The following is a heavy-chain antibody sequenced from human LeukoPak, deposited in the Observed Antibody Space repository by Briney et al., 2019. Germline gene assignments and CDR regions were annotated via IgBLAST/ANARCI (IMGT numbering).Heavy chain of an antibody. Sequence: AASGFTFSSYAMHWVRQAPGKGLEWVAVISYDGSNKYYADSVKGRFTISRDNSKNTLYLQMNSLRAEDTAVYYCARVLKRGIAAAGYWGQGTLVTVSS. CDR1: GFTFSSYA. CDR3: ARVLKRGIAAAGY. CDR2: ISYDGSNK. J-gene: IGHJ4*02. D-gene: IGHD6-13*01. V-gene: IGHV3-30*04.